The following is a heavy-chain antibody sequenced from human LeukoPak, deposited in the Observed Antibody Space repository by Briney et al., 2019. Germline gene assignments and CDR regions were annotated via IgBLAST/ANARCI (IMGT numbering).Heavy chain of an antibody. J-gene: IGHJ3*02. Sequence: ASVKVSCKASGGSFSNYAISWVRQAPGQGLGWMGWINPNSGGTNYAQKFQGRVTMTRDTSISTAYMELSRLRSDDTAVYYCARGGSGYQRGRRVDIGAFDIWGQGTMVTVSS. D-gene: IGHD3-22*01. CDR3: ARGGSGYQRGRRVDIGAFDI. CDR2: INPNSGGT. V-gene: IGHV1-2*02. CDR1: GGSFSNYA.